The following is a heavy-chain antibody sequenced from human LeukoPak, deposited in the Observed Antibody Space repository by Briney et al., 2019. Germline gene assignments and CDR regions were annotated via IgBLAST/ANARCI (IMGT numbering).Heavy chain of an antibody. CDR1: GGSISSSSYY. Sequence: PSETLSLTCTVSGGSISSSSYYWGWIRQPPGKGLEWIGSIYYSGSTYYNPSLKSRVTISVDTSKNQFSLKLSSVTAADTAVYYCARPKKTRLNHVRPWNNPGYFDLWGRGTLVTVSS. D-gene: IGHD1/OR15-1a*01. CDR2: IYYSGST. J-gene: IGHJ2*01. V-gene: IGHV4-39*07. CDR3: ARPKKTRLNHVRPWNNPGYFDL.